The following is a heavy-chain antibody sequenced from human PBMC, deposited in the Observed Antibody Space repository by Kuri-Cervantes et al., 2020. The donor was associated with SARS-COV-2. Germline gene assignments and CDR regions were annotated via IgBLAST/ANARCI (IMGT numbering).Heavy chain of an antibody. CDR3: ARDPHITLIRGAYFDL. D-gene: IGHD3-10*01. Sequence: GGSLRLSCAASGFTFSTYSMNWVRQAPGMGLEWVSYISSGSSTIYYADSVKGRFTISRDNARNSLYLQMNSLRAEDKAVYYCARDPHITLIRGAYFDLWGRGTLVTVSS. V-gene: IGHV3-48*01. CDR2: ISSGSSTI. J-gene: IGHJ2*01. CDR1: GFTFSTYS.